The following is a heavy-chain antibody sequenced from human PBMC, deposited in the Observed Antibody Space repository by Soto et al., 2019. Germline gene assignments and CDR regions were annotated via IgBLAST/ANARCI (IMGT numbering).Heavy chain of an antibody. J-gene: IGHJ5*02. D-gene: IGHD6-13*01. V-gene: IGHV4-4*02. CDR3: ARVIGVRAKGIAAAGMGWFDP. Sequence: QVQLQESGPGLVKPSGTLSLTCAVSGGSISSSNWWSWVRQPPGKGLEWIGEIYHSGSTNYNPSLKSRVTISVDKSKNQFSLKLSSVTAADTAVYYCARVIGVRAKGIAAAGMGWFDPWGQGTLVTVSS. CDR2: IYHSGST. CDR1: GGSISSSNW.